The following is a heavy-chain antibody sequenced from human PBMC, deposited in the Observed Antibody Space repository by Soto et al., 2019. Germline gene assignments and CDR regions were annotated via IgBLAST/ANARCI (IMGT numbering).Heavy chain of an antibody. D-gene: IGHD6-19*01. CDR3: GKGGPSSGWYELEF. CDR2: ISGAGSTI. J-gene: IGHJ4*02. V-gene: IGHV3-23*01. CDR1: GFTVTSCV. Sequence: EVQLLESGGGLVQPGGSLRLSCAASGFTVTSCVMAWVRRAPGKGLEWVSTISGAGSTIYYADSVKGRFTISRDSSKKNVYLPVNSLRADDTAVYYCGKGGPSSGWYELEFWGQGALVTVSS.